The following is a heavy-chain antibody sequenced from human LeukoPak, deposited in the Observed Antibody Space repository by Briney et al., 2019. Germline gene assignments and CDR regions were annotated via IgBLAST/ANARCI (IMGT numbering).Heavy chain of an antibody. V-gene: IGHV4-4*07. CDR1: GGSISSYY. J-gene: IGHJ4*02. Sequence: SETLSLTCTVSGGSISSYYWSWIRQPAGKGLEWIGRIYASGNTNYNPSLKSRLTMSIDTSKNQFSLRLSSVTAADTAMYYCAREDPLVAARGLDYWGQGTLVTVSS. CDR3: AREDPLVAARGLDY. D-gene: IGHD2-15*01. CDR2: IYASGNT.